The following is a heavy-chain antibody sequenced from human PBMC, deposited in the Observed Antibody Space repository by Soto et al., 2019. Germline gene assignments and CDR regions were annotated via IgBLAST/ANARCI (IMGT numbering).Heavy chain of an antibody. CDR1: GYTFTSYG. D-gene: IGHD3-10*01. V-gene: IGHV1-18*01. CDR3: ARTGGTCVGFGELSAPFFDY. CDR2: ISAYNGNT. Sequence: QVQLVQSGAEVKKPGASVKVSCKASGYTFTSYGISWVRQAPGQGLEWMGWISAYNGNTNYAQKHKGRFTMTTDTSTGTAYMERRSMRSDDTAVYYCARTGGTCVGFGELSAPFFDYWGQGTLVTVSS. J-gene: IGHJ4*02.